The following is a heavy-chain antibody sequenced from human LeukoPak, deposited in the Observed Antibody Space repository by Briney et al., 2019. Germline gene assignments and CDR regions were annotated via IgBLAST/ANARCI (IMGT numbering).Heavy chain of an antibody. CDR3: ASNGYCSGGSCYLLDY. CDR1: GYTFTSYY. D-gene: IGHD2-15*01. V-gene: IGHV1-46*01. J-gene: IGHJ4*02. CDR2: INPSGGST. Sequence: ASVKVSCKASGYTFTSYYMHWVRQAPGQGLEWMGIINPSGGSTSYAQKFQGRVTMTRDTSTNTVYMELSSLRSEDTAVYYCASNGYCSGGSCYLLDYWGQGTLVTVSS.